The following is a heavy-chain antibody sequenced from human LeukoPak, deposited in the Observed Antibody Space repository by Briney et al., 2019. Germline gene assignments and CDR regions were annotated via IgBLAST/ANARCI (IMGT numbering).Heavy chain of an antibody. D-gene: IGHD3-10*01. Sequence: PGGSLRLSCAAPGFTFSSYAMSWVRQAPVKGLEWVSTISGGGSFTYYADSVKGRFTISRDNSMKTLYLQMNSLRAEDTAVYYCAKLLDSGSYYKYDYWGQGILVTVSS. CDR1: GFTFSSYA. CDR2: ISGGGSFT. V-gene: IGHV3-23*01. J-gene: IGHJ4*02. CDR3: AKLLDSGSYYKYDY.